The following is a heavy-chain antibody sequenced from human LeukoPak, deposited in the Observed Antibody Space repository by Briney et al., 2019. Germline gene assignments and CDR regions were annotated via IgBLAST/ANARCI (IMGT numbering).Heavy chain of an antibody. CDR1: GFTFSSYG. D-gene: IGHD2-2*01. Sequence: GGSLRLSCAASGFTFSSYGMHWVRQAPGKGLEWVAVISYDGSNKYYADSVKGRFTISRDNSKNTLYLQMNSLRAEDTAVYYCARLKLLWSNYFDYWGQGTLVTVSS. CDR2: ISYDGSNK. CDR3: ARLKLLWSNYFDY. V-gene: IGHV3-30*03. J-gene: IGHJ4*02.